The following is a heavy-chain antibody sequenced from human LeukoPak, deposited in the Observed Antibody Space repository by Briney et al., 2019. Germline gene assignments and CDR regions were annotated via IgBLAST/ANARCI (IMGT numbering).Heavy chain of an antibody. CDR2: SHYSGTS. Sequence: SETLSLTCTVSGASISSGGYYWSWIRQQPGKGLEWIGYSHYSGTSYYSTSLKSRIAISIDTSKNQFSLKLSSVTATDTALYYCARRVYGTSQYYWGQGTLVTVSS. CDR1: GASISSGGYY. J-gene: IGHJ4*02. V-gene: IGHV4-31*03. CDR3: ARRVYGTSQYY. D-gene: IGHD5/OR15-5a*01.